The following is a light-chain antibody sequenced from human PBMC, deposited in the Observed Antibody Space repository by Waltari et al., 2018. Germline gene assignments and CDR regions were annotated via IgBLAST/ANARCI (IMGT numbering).Light chain of an antibody. J-gene: IGLJ2*01. CDR1: RAHSNYA. CDR3: QTWGTGTVV. Sequence: LLLTQPPSASASLGASLLLPCTLTRAHSNYAIAWHQQQPAKGPRYLMKLNSDASHSKGNGIPDRFSGSSAGAERYLTISSRQSEDEADYYCQTWGTGTVVFGGGTKLTVL. V-gene: IGLV4-69*01. CDR2: LNSDASH.